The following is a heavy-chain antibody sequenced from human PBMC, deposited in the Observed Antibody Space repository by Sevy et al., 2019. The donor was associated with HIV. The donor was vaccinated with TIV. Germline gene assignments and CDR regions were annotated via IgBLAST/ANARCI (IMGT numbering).Heavy chain of an antibody. CDR2: INSISTYI. CDR3: ARWPDYYDSSGYYYQ. V-gene: IGHV3-21*01. Sequence: GGSLRLSCAASGFTFSSYSMYWVRQAPGKGLEWVSSINSISTYIYYADSVKGRFTISRDNAKNSLYLQMNSLRAEDTAVYYCARWPDYYDSSGYYYQWGQGTLVTVSS. J-gene: IGHJ4*02. CDR1: GFTFSSYS. D-gene: IGHD3-22*01.